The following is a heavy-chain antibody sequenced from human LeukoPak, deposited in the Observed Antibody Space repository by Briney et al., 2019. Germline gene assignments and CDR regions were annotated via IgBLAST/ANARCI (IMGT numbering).Heavy chain of an antibody. CDR3: ARENSGYCSSTSCYTGCNY. Sequence: ASVKVSCKASGYTFTGYYMHWVRQAPGQRLEWMGWINPNSGGTNYAQKFQGRVTMTRDTSISTAYMELSRLRSDDTAVYYCARENSGYCSSTSCYTGCNYWGQGTLVTVSS. D-gene: IGHD2-2*02. CDR2: INPNSGGT. J-gene: IGHJ4*02. V-gene: IGHV1-2*02. CDR1: GYTFTGYY.